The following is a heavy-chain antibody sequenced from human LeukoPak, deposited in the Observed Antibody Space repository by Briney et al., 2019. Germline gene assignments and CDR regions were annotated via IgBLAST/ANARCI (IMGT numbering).Heavy chain of an antibody. CDR2: ISSSSSTI. J-gene: IGHJ4*02. D-gene: IGHD3-22*01. V-gene: IGHV3-48*04. CDR1: GFTFTTYN. Sequence: GGSLRLSCATSGFTFTTYNMNWVRQAPGKGLEWVSFISSSSSTIYYADSVKGRFTISRDNAKNSLYLQMNSLRAEDTAVYYCARDRLPIVVALVDYWGQGTLVTVSS. CDR3: ARDRLPIVVALVDY.